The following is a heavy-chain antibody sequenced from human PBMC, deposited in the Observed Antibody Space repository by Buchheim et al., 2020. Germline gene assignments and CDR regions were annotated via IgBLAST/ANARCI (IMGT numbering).Heavy chain of an antibody. D-gene: IGHD1-26*01. CDR2: ITGSGDIV. Sequence: VELLESGGDLVQPGGSLRLSCAASGFTFSLCSMNWVRQAPGKGLEWIAYITGSGDIVHYADSVQGRFTISRDNAQNSLYLQMNSLNVDDTALYFCARTPGGGGTHYYNYLDSWGQGTL. CDR3: ARTPGGGGTHYYNYLDS. V-gene: IGHV3-48*01. CDR1: GFTFSLCS. J-gene: IGHJ4*02.